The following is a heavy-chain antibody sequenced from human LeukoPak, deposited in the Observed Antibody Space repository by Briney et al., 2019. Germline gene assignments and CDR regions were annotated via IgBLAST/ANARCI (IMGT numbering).Heavy chain of an antibody. V-gene: IGHV1-58*01. Sequence: ASVKVSCKASGFTFTSSAVQWVRQARGQRLEWIGWIVVGSGNTNYAQKFQERVTITRDMSTSTAYMELSSLRSEDTAVYYCAAGMVYSTNLNWFDPWGQGTLVTVSS. CDR2: IVVGSGNT. CDR1: GFTFTSSA. D-gene: IGHD6-13*01. J-gene: IGHJ5*02. CDR3: AAGMVYSTNLNWFDP.